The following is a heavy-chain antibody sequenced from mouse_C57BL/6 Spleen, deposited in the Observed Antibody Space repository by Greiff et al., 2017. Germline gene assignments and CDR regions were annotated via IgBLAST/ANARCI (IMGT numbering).Heavy chain of an antibody. CDR1: GYTFTSYW. CDR3: ARSRGLLYYFDY. CDR2: IDPSDSET. J-gene: IGHJ2*01. Sequence: QVHVKQPGAELVRPGSSVKLSCKASGYTFTSYWMHWVKQRPIQGLEWIGNIDPSDSETHYNQKFKDKATLTVDKSSSTAYMQLSSLTSEDSAVYYCARSRGLLYYFDYWGQGTTLTVSS. V-gene: IGHV1-52*01. D-gene: IGHD2-3*01.